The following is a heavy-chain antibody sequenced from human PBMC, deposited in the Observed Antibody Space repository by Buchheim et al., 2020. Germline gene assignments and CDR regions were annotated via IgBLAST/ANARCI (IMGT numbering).Heavy chain of an antibody. CDR1: GFSLSTYG. Sequence: QVQLVESGGGVVQPGRSLRLSCAASGFSLSTYGMHWVRQTPDKGLEWVAVIWFDGNTRYYADSVKGRFTISRDSSKNTLYLQMDSLRAEDTAVYYCAKDKTYTSGWYQNWYFDLWGRGTL. CDR3: AKDKTYTSGWYQNWYFDL. J-gene: IGHJ2*01. D-gene: IGHD6-19*01. V-gene: IGHV3-33*06. CDR2: IWFDGNTR.